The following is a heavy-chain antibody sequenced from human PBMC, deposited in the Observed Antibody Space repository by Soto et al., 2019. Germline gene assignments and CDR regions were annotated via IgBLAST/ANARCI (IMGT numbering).Heavy chain of an antibody. CDR1: GFNFQKYA. D-gene: IGHD3-9*01. Sequence: EVQLVESGGGLVLPGRSLTLSCVASGFNFQKYAMQWVRQVPGKGLEWVSGINWSTGTTGYADTVKGRFLLSRDNAGNSLYLDMNSLRVEDTAFYYCTIKDSDSGGSDSWGPGTLVTVSS. CDR3: TIKDSDSGGSDS. J-gene: IGHJ4*02. V-gene: IGHV3-9*01. CDR2: INWSTGTT.